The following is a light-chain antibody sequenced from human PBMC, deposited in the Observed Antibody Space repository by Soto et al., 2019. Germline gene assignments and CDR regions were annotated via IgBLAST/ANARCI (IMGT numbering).Light chain of an antibody. Sequence: EIVLTQSPATLSLSPGERATLSCRASQSVTSNLAWYQQKPGQAPRLLIYDASNRATGIPARFSGSGSGTDFTLTISSQEPEDFAVYYCQQRNNWPTFGPGTKVHIK. CDR2: DAS. CDR1: QSVTSN. V-gene: IGKV3-11*01. J-gene: IGKJ3*01. CDR3: QQRNNWPT.